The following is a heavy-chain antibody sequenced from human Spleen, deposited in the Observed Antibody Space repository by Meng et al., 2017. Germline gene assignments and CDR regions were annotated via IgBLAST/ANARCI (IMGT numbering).Heavy chain of an antibody. Sequence: QVYLQRWGAGVLKPSETLSLTCVVSGGSFSDYYWSWIRQPPGKGLEWIGEINHSGSTNYNPSLESRATISVDTSQNNLSLKLSSVTAADSAVYYCARGPTTMAHDFDYWGQGTLVTVSS. D-gene: IGHD4-11*01. V-gene: IGHV4-34*01. CDR2: INHSGST. CDR3: ARGPTTMAHDFDY. CDR1: GGSFSDYY. J-gene: IGHJ4*02.